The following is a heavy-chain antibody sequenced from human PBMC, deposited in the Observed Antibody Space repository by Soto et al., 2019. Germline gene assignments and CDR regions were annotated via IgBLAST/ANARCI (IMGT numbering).Heavy chain of an antibody. J-gene: IGHJ4*02. D-gene: IGHD6-19*01. CDR3: AALPTDSSGWEPRYYFDY. CDR1: GYSFTSYW. V-gene: IGHV5-10-1*01. Sequence: GESLKISCKGSGYSFTSYWISWVRQMPGKGLEWMGRIDPSDSYTNYSPSFQGHVTISADKSISTAYLQWSSLKASDTAMYYCAALPTDSSGWEPRYYFDYWGQGTLVTVSS. CDR2: IDPSDSYT.